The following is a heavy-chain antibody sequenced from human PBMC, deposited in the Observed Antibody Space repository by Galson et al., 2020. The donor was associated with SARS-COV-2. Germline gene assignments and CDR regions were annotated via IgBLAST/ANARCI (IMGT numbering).Heavy chain of an antibody. CDR2: YSGST. J-gene: IGHJ4*02. D-gene: IGHD1-26*01. Sequence: YSGSTYYNPSLKSRVTISEDTSKNQFSLKLSSVTAADTAVYYCARGSGSGSYTFPLERWGQGTLVTVSS. V-gene: IGHV4-39*07. CDR3: ARGSGSGSYTFPLER.